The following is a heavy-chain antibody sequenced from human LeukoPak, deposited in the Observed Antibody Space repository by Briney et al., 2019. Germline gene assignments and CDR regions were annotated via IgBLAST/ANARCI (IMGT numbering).Heavy chain of an antibody. CDR1: GGSISSSRYY. J-gene: IGHJ2*01. V-gene: IGHV4-39*07. CDR2: ISYSGST. CDR3: AEYYLAGTGYFDL. Sequence: SETLSLTCTVSGGSISSSRYYWGWIRQPPEKGLEWIGSISYSGSTYYNPSLKSRVTISVDTSKNQFSLKLNSVTAADTAVCYCAEYYLAGTGYFDLWGRGTLVTVSS. D-gene: IGHD3-10*01.